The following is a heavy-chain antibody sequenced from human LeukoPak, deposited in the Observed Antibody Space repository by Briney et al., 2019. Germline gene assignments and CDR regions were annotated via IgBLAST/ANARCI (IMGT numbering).Heavy chain of an antibody. CDR3: ARELYSYGQLDAFDI. D-gene: IGHD5-18*01. Sequence: ASVKVSCKASGYTFTSYGISWVRQAPGQGLEWMGWISAYNGNTNYAQKLQGIVTMTTDTSTSTAYMELRSLRSDDTAVYYCARELYSYGQLDAFDIWGQGTMVTVSS. CDR2: ISAYNGNT. V-gene: IGHV1-18*01. J-gene: IGHJ3*02. CDR1: GYTFTSYG.